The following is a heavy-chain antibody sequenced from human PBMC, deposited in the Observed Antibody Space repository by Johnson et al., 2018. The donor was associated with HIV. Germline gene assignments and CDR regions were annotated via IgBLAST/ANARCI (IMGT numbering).Heavy chain of an antibody. D-gene: IGHD3-9*01. CDR3: ARDGRDLVTRGSFDV. J-gene: IGHJ3*01. CDR1: GITVGTNY. V-gene: IGHV3-66*02. CDR2: IFSVGDV. Sequence: MLLVESVGGLVQPGGSLRLSCAASGITVGTNYMSWVRQAPGKGLEWVSVIFSVGDVYYADSVKGRFTSSQDNSKIKVYLQMNSLRPEETAVYYCARDGRDLVTRGSFDVWGQGTVVTVSS.